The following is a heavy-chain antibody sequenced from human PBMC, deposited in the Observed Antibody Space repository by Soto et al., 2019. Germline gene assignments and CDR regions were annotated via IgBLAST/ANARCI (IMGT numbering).Heavy chain of an antibody. CDR1: GGSISSGGYS. Sequence: SETLSLTCTVSGGSISSGGYSWSCIRQPPGKGLEWIGYIYHTGSTYYNPSLKSRVTISVDRSKNQFSLKLSSVTAADTAFYYCARELELRAGRGSWFDPWGQGTLVTVSS. D-gene: IGHD1-7*01. CDR3: ARELELRAGRGSWFDP. V-gene: IGHV4-30-2*01. J-gene: IGHJ5*02. CDR2: IYHTGST.